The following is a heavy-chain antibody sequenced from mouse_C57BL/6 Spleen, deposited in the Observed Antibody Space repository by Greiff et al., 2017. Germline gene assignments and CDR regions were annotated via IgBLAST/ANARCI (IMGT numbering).Heavy chain of an antibody. J-gene: IGHJ1*03. V-gene: IGHV1-80*01. D-gene: IGHD1-1*01. CDR3: ARYYYGSSYWYFDV. CDR1: GYAFSSYW. CDR2: IYPGDGDT. Sequence: QVQLQQSGAELVKPGASVTISCKASGYAFSSYWMNWVKQRPGNGLEWIGQIYPGDGDTTYNGKFKGKATLTADKSSSTAYMQLSSLTSEDSAVYFCARYYYGSSYWYFDVWGTGTTVTVSS.